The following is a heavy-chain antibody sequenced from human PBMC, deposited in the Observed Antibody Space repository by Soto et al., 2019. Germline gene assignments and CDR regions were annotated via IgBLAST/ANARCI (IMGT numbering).Heavy chain of an antibody. Sequence: EVQLVESGGGLAQPGGSLRLSCAASGFTFSSYAMSWVRQAPGKGLEWVSIISGSGGSTYYADSVKGRFTISRDNSKNTLYLQMSSLRAEYTAVYYCAKDVMITFGGIIVSDAFDIWGQGTMVTVSS. CDR1: GFTFSSYA. CDR3: AKDVMITFGGIIVSDAFDI. D-gene: IGHD3-16*01. V-gene: IGHV3-23*04. CDR2: ISGSGGST. J-gene: IGHJ3*02.